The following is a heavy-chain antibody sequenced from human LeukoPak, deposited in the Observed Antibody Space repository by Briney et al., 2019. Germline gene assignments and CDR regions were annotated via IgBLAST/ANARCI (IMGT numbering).Heavy chain of an antibody. D-gene: IGHD3-9*01. CDR3: PTEDGIRYFDWLSREGVYYFDY. Sequence: ASVKVSCKASVYTFTGYYLHWVRQAPGQGLEWMGWINPNSGVTEDAQKFQGRVTMTRDTSIRTAYMGLRRLRSDYTAVFFFPTEDGIRYFDWLSREGVYYFDYWGQGTLVTVSS. CDR1: VYTFTGYY. J-gene: IGHJ4*02. CDR2: INPNSGVT. V-gene: IGHV1-2*02.